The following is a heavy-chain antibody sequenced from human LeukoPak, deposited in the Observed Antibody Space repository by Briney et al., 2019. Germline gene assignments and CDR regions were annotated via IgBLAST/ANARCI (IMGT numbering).Heavy chain of an antibody. CDR3: ARSTGPFDY. CDR2: IYYSGST. Sequence: SETLSLTCTVSGGSISSSSYYWGWIRQPPGKGLEWIGSIYYSGSTYYNPSLKSRVTISVDTSKNQFSLKLSSVTAADTAVYYCARSTGPFDYWGQGTLVTVPS. J-gene: IGHJ4*02. CDR1: GGSISSSSYY. V-gene: IGHV4-39*01. D-gene: IGHD1-1*01.